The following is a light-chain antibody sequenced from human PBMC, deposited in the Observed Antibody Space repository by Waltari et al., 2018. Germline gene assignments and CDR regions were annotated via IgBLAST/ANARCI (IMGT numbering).Light chain of an antibody. J-gene: IGKJ3*01. V-gene: IGKV3-11*01. CDR1: QTVGTH. CDR3: QHRDNWLFT. Sequence: EIVLTQSPVTLSLSTGERATLSCRASQTVGTHLAWYQHKPGQAPRLLIYNASLRASGIPARFSGSGSGTDFTLTISHLEPEDFAFYYCQHRDNWLFTFGPGTKVEVK. CDR2: NAS.